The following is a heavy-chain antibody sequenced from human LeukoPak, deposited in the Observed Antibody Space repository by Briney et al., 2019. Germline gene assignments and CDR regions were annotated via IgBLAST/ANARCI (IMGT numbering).Heavy chain of an antibody. CDR3: ARAPYSSSFRYYYMDV. J-gene: IGHJ6*03. CDR2: IDYSGST. Sequence: RPSETLSLTCAVYGGSFSGYYWSWIRQPPGKGLEWIGYIDYSGSTNYNPSLKSRVTISVDTSKNQFSLKLSSVTAADTAVYYCARAPYSSSFRYYYMDVWGKGTTVTVSS. CDR1: GGSFSGYY. V-gene: IGHV4-59*01. D-gene: IGHD6-6*01.